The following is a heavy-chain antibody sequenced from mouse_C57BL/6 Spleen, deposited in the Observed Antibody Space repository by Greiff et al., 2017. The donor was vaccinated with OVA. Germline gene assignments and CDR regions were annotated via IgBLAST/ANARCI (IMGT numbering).Heavy chain of an antibody. CDR3: AREATVVADYFDY. J-gene: IGHJ2*01. Sequence: QVQLKQSGAELARPGASVKLSCKASGYTFTSYGISWVKQRTGQGLEWIGEIYPRSGNTYYNEKFKGKATLTADKSSSTAYMELRSLTSEDSAVYFCAREATVVADYFDYWGQGTTLTVSS. CDR2: IYPRSGNT. CDR1: GYTFTSYG. V-gene: IGHV1-81*01. D-gene: IGHD1-1*01.